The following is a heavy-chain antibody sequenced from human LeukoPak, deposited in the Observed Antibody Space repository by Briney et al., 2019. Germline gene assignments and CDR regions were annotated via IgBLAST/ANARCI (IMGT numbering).Heavy chain of an antibody. V-gene: IGHV1-46*01. J-gene: IGHJ3*02. D-gene: IGHD3-22*01. CDR3: ARGPYITMIVVVTGNAFDI. CDR1: GYTFTSYY. Sequence: ASVKVPCKASGYTFTSYYMHWVRQAPGQGLEWMGIINPSGGSTSYAQKFQGRVTMTRDTSTSTVYMELSSLRSEDTAVYYCARGPYITMIVVVTGNAFDIWGQGTMVTVSS. CDR2: INPSGGST.